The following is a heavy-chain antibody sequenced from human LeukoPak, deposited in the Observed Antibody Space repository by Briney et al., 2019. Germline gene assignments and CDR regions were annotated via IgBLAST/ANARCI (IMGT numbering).Heavy chain of an antibody. CDR1: GGTFSSYA. CDR3: ARGLWFGELFGAFDI. J-gene: IGHJ3*02. V-gene: IGHV1-69*05. D-gene: IGHD3-10*01. CDR2: IITIFGTA. Sequence: SVKVSCKASGGTFSSYAISWVRQAPGQGLEWMGRIITIFGTANYAQKFQGRVTITTDESTSTAYMELSSLRSEDTAVCYCARGLWFGELFGAFDIWGQGTMVTVSS.